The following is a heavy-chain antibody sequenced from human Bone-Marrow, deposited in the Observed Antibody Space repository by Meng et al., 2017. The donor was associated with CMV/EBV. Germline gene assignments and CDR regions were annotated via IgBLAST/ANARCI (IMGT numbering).Heavy chain of an antibody. CDR3: ARDTLCPPPSYYGGDDAFDI. V-gene: IGHV3-11*04. J-gene: IGHJ3*02. D-gene: IGHD2-21*01. Sequence: GESLKISCAASGFTFSDYYMSWIRQAPGKGLEWVSYISSSGSTIYYADSVKGRFTISRDNAKNSLYLQMNSLRAEDTAVYYCARDTLCPPPSYYGGDDAFDIWGQGTRVTGSS. CDR2: ISSSGSTI. CDR1: GFTFSDYY.